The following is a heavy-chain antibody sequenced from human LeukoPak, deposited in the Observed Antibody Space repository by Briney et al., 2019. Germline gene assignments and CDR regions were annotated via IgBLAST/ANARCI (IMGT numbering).Heavy chain of an antibody. J-gene: IGHJ4*02. Sequence: ASVKVSCKASGNTFTTYGVIWVRQAPGQGLEWMGWISTYNGNTNYAQKLQGRVTMTTDTSTSTAYLEVRSLRSDDTAVYYCARDNNGLYYFDYWGQGTLVTVSS. CDR1: GNTFTTYG. CDR3: ARDNNGLYYFDY. CDR2: ISTYNGNT. D-gene: IGHD3-16*01. V-gene: IGHV1-18*01.